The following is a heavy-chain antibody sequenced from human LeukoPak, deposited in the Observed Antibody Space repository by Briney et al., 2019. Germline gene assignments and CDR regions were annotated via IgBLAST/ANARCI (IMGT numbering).Heavy chain of an antibody. CDR3: ARGGLSSSGWYVASGYYGMDV. CDR1: GFTFSSYW. J-gene: IGHJ6*02. CDR2: IKQDGSEK. Sequence: GGSLRLSCAASGFTFSSYWMSWVRQAPGKGLEWVANIKQDGSEKYYVDSVKGRFTISRDNAKNSLYLQMNSLRAEDTAVYYCARGGLSSSGWYVASGYYGMDVWGQGTTVTVSS. D-gene: IGHD6-19*01. V-gene: IGHV3-7*01.